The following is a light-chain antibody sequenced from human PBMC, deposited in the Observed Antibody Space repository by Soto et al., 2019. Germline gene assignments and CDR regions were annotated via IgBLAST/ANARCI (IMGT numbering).Light chain of an antibody. CDR1: SSDVGGYNY. V-gene: IGLV2-14*01. CDR2: VVS. Sequence: QSVLTQPASVSGSPGQSIAISCTGTSSDVGGYNYVSWHQQHPGKAPKVLISVVSNRPSGVSNRFSGSKSGNTASLTISGLQAEDEADYYCSSYRSGGTFVFGSGTKLTVL. CDR3: SSYRSGGTFV. J-gene: IGLJ1*01.